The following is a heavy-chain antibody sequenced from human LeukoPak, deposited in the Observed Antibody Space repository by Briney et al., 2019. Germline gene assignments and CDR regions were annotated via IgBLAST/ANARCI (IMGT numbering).Heavy chain of an antibody. V-gene: IGHV1-18*01. CDR3: ARVSSSGWYRPVGYFDY. Sequence: ASVKVSCKASGYTFTRYGISWVRQAPGQGLEWMGWISAYNGNTNYAQKLQGRVTMTTDTSTSTAYMELRSLRSDDTAVYYCARVSSSGWYRPVGYFDYWGQGTLVTVSS. J-gene: IGHJ4*02. CDR1: GYTFTRYG. CDR2: ISAYNGNT. D-gene: IGHD6-19*01.